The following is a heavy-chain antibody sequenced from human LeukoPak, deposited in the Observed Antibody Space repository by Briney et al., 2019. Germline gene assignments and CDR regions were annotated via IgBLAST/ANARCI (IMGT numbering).Heavy chain of an antibody. D-gene: IGHD3-16*01. CDR2: MYYGGIT. J-gene: IGHJ3*02. CDR3: ARVGGVPISAFDI. V-gene: IGHV4-59*08. Sequence: PSETLSLTCTVSGGSIKSYYWSWIRQPPGRGLDWIGYMYYGGITDYNPSLKSRVTISLDTSKNQFSLWLNSMTAADTAVYYCARVGGVPISAFDIWGQGTMVTVSS. CDR1: GGSIKSYY.